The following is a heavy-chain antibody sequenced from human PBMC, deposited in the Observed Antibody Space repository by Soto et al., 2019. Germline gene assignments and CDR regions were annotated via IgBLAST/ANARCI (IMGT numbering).Heavy chain of an antibody. J-gene: IGHJ6*02. Sequence: QVQLVQSGAEVKKPGSSVKVSCKASGGTFSSYTISWVRQAPGQGLEWMGRIIPILGIANYAQKFQGRVPITADKSTSTADMELSSLRSEDAAVYYCARALYYYCGMDVWGQGTTVTVSS. CDR2: IIPILGIA. CDR3: ARALYYYCGMDV. V-gene: IGHV1-69*02. CDR1: GGTFSSYT.